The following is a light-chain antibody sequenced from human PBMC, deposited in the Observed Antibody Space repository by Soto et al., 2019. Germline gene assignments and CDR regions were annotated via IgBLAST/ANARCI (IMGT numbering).Light chain of an antibody. CDR3: QKYDSSPRT. CDR1: QSVSSSY. J-gene: IGKJ1*01. V-gene: IGKV3-20*01. Sequence: VLTQSPGTLSLSPGDSATLSCRASQSVSSSYLAWYQQKTGQAPRLLIYGESSRATGIPDRLSGSGSGTDLTLTISRLEPEDFAVYYCQKYDSSPRTCGQGTKVDIK. CDR2: GES.